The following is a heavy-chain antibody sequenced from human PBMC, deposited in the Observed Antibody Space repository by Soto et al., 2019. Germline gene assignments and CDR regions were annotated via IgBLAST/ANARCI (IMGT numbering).Heavy chain of an antibody. CDR2: VYHSGSA. CDR3: ARIAVVPSALDP. D-gene: IGHD2-2*01. CDR1: CVSLRSNHL. Sequence: TLSLTRALSCVSLRSNHLRCLLPQPKGKGLEWIGEVYHSGSANYNPSLKSRVSMSVDKSKNQFSLRMSSVTAADTALYYCARIAVVPSALDPWGQGTLVTVSS. V-gene: IGHV4-4*02. J-gene: IGHJ5*02.